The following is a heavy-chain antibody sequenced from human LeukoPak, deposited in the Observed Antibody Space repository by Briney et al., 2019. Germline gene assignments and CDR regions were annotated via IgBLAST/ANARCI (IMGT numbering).Heavy chain of an antibody. CDR3: ARGTYLLDYGDYVWEYYFDY. CDR1: GFTFSSYA. J-gene: IGHJ4*02. Sequence: PGGSLRLSCAASGFTFSSYAMSWVRQAPGKGLEWVAVIWYDGSNKYYADSVKGRFTISRDNSKNTLYLQMNSLRAEDTAVYYCARGTYLLDYGDYVWEYYFDYWGQGTLVTVSS. V-gene: IGHV3-33*08. D-gene: IGHD4-17*01. CDR2: IWYDGSNK.